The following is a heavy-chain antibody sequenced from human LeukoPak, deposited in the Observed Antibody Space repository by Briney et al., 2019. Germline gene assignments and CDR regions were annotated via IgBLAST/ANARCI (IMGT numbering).Heavy chain of an antibody. CDR1: GYTFTSYG. J-gene: IGHJ5*02. CDR2: ISAYNGNT. CDR3: ARDLEQEAIFGAVIIPYNWFDP. V-gene: IGHV1-18*01. D-gene: IGHD3-3*01. Sequence: VASVKVSCKASGYTFTSYGISWVRQAPGQGLEWMGWISAYNGNTNYAQKLQGRVTMTTDTSTSTAYMELRSLRSDDTAVYYCARDLEQEAIFGAVIIPYNWFDPWGQGTLVTVSS.